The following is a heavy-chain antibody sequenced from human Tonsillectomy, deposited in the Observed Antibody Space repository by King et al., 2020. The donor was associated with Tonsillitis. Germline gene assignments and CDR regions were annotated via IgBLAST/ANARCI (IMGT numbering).Heavy chain of an antibody. CDR1: GFTFNSYD. CDR2: IDTTGDT. CDR3: ARGLMATPYFDY. J-gene: IGHJ4*02. D-gene: IGHD5-24*01. Sequence: DVQLVEFGGGLVQPGGSLRLSCAASGFTFNSYDMHWVRQATGKGLEWVSAIDTTGDTYYPGSAKGRFTISRENAKNSLYLQMNSLRAGDTAVYYCARGLMATPYFDYWGQGTLVTVSS. V-gene: IGHV3-13*01.